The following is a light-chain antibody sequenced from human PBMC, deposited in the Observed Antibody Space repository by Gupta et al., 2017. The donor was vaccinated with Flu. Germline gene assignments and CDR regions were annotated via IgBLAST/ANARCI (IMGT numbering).Light chain of an antibody. V-gene: IGKV3-15*01. CDR2: GVS. CDR3: QHYSSWPLT. J-gene: IGKJ4*01. Sequence: ETVMTQSPATLSVSPGASATLSCRASQSVRNNYLGWYQQKPGQAPRLLIYGVSTRATGVPARFSGSGSGTDFTLTSSRLQSEDFAVYCCQHYSSWPLTFGGGTKVEIK. CDR1: QSVRNN.